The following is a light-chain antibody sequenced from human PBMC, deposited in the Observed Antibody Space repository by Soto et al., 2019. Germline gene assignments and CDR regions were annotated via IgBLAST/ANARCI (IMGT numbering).Light chain of an antibody. V-gene: IGKV3-11*01. CDR3: QQRSNWPGT. CDR1: QSVGTY. J-gene: IGKJ3*01. Sequence: EIVLTQSPATLSLSPGERAILSCRASQSVGTYLAWYQQKPCQAPRLLIYDASNRATGIPARFGGRGSGTDFPLTINSLEPEDFAVYYCQQRSNWPGTFGPGTKVDIK. CDR2: DAS.